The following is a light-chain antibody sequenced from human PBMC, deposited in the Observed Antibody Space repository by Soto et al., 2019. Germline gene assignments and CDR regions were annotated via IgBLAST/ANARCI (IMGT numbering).Light chain of an antibody. J-gene: IGKJ1*01. CDR1: QDIDTS. Sequence: GDRVTITCLASQDIDTSLAWFQQRPGKAPKLLIYAASGLESGVPSTFSGSGSGTEFTLTISSVQPDDFATYFCQHYDTFSWTFGQGTKVDIK. CDR3: QHYDTFSWT. V-gene: IGKV1-5*01. CDR2: AAS.